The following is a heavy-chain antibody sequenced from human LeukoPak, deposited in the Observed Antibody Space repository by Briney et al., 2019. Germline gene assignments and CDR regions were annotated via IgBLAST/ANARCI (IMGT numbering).Heavy chain of an antibody. CDR3: ARGGSGYEYNWFDP. D-gene: IGHD5-12*01. CDR1: GGSISSYY. J-gene: IGHJ5*02. CDR2: IYYSGST. Sequence: PSETLSLTCTVSGGSISSYYWSWIRQPPGKGLEWIGYIYYSGSTNYNPSLKSRVTISVDTSKNQFSLKLGSVTAADTAVYYCARGGSGYEYNWFDPWGQGTLVTVSS. V-gene: IGHV4-59*01.